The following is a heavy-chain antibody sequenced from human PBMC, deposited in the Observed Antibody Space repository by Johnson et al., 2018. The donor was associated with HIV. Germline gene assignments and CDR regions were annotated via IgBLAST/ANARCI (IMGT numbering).Heavy chain of an antibody. D-gene: IGHD3-22*01. Sequence: QMLLVESGGGVVQPGRSLRLSCAASGFTFSSYGMHWVRQAPGKGLEWVAVISYDGSNKYYADSVKGRFTISRDNSKNTLYLQMNSLGAEDTAVYYCAKAREYDSTGHDAFDIWGQGTMVTVSS. V-gene: IGHV3-30*18. CDR1: GFTFSSYG. CDR2: ISYDGSNK. CDR3: AKAREYDSTGHDAFDI. J-gene: IGHJ3*02.